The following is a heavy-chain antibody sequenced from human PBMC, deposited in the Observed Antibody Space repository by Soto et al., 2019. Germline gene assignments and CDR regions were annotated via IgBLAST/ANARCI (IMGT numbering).Heavy chain of an antibody. CDR2: IKSKTDGGTT. CDR3: TTGGGFYDFWSGYLEPGIRDQYGMDV. J-gene: IGHJ6*02. CDR1: GFTFSNAW. V-gene: IGHV3-15*07. Sequence: EVQLVESGGGLVKPGGSLRLSCAASGFTFSNAWMNWVRQAPGKGLEWVGRIKSKTDGGTTDYAAPVKGRFTISRDDSKNTLYLQMNSLKTEDTAVYYCTTGGGFYDFWSGYLEPGIRDQYGMDVWGQGTTVTVSS. D-gene: IGHD3-3*01.